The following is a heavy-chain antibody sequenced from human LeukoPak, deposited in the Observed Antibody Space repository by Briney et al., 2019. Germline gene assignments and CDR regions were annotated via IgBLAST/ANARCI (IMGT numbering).Heavy chain of an antibody. CDR1: GGTFISYA. CDR2: IIPIFGTA. D-gene: IGHD5-24*01. Sequence: ASVKVSCKASGGTFISYAISWVRQASGQGLEWMGGIIPIFGTANYAQKFQGRVTITADESTSTAYMELSSLRSEDTAVYYCASALGGWLQNSFFDYWGQGTLVTVSS. V-gene: IGHV1-69*13. J-gene: IGHJ4*02. CDR3: ASALGGWLQNSFFDY.